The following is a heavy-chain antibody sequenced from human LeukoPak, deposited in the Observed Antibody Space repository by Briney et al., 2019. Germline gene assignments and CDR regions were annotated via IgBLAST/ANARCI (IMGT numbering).Heavy chain of an antibody. CDR3: ARDLGAPGSYFDY. D-gene: IGHD3-10*01. Sequence: GASVKVSCKASGYTFTSYGISWVRQAPGQGLEWMGRIIPILGIANYAQKFQGRVTITADKSTSTAYMELSSLRSEDTAVYYCARDLGAPGSYFDYWGQGTLVTVSS. J-gene: IGHJ4*02. CDR2: IIPILGIA. V-gene: IGHV1-69*04. CDR1: GYTFTSYG.